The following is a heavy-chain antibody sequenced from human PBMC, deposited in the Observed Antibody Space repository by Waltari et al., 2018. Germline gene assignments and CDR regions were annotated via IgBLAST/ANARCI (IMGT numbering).Heavy chain of an antibody. J-gene: IGHJ6*03. CDR1: GGSISSYS. CDR2: IYTSGST. Sequence: QVQLQESGPGLVKPSETLSLTCTVSGGSISSYSWSWIRQPPGKGLEWIGYIYTSGSTNYNPSLKSRVTISVDTSKNQFSLKLSSVTAADTAVYYCARGRFYYYYYMDVWGKGTTVTVSS. V-gene: IGHV4-4*09. CDR3: ARGRFYYYYYMDV. D-gene: IGHD3-10*01.